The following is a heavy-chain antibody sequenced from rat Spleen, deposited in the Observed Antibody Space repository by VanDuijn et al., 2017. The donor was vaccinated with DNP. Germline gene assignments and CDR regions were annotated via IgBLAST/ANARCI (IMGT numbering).Heavy chain of an antibody. V-gene: IGHV5-22*01. CDR2: ISYDGGST. CDR3: ARWEAEGIGFAY. Sequence: EVQPGETGGGLVPPGRSLKPSCAPSGFTFRDFDMAWLRQAPTKGLEWVAYISYDGGSTYYGDSVKGRFTSSRDNAKSTLYLQMNSLRSEDMATYYCARWEAEGIGFAYWGQGTLVTVSS. D-gene: IGHD1-11*01. J-gene: IGHJ3*01. CDR1: GFTFRDFD.